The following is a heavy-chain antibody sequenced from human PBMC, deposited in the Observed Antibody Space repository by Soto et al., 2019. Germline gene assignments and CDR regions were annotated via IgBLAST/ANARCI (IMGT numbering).Heavy chain of an antibody. Sequence: GGSLRLSCAASGFTFSSYAMHWVRQAPGKGLEWVAVISYDGSNKYYADSVKGRFTISRDNSKNTLYLQMNSLRAEDTAVYYCARDLRVYSYGYGMDVCGQRTTVTVSS. J-gene: IGHJ6*02. CDR1: GFTFSSYA. V-gene: IGHV3-30-3*01. CDR3: ARDLRVYSYGYGMDV. CDR2: ISYDGSNK. D-gene: IGHD5-18*01.